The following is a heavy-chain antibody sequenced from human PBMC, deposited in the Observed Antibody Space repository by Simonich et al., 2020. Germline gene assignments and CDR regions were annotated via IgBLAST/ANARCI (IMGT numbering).Heavy chain of an antibody. D-gene: IGHD2-8*01. CDR1: GGSISSSSYY. V-gene: IGHV4-39*01. CDR3: ARQRVLMVYAIDY. J-gene: IGHJ4*02. CDR2: IYYSGST. Sequence: QLQLQESGPGLVKPSETLSLTCTVSGGSISSSSYYWGWTRQPPGRGLEWIGSIYYSGSTSYSPPRKSRFTISVDTSKNHFSLKLSSVTAADTAVYYCARQRVLMVYAIDYWGQGTLVTVSS.